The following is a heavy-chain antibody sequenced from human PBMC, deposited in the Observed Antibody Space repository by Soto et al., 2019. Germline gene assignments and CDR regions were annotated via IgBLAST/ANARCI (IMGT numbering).Heavy chain of an antibody. CDR2: INPNSGGT. V-gene: IGHV1-2*04. CDR3: ARDLGSSSSFGFDY. Sequence: GASVKVSCKASGYTFTGYYMHWVRQAPGQGLEWMGWINPNSGGTNYAQKFQGWVTMTRDTSISTAYMELSRLRSDDTAVYYCARDLGSSSSFGFDYWGQGTLVTVSS. D-gene: IGHD6-13*01. J-gene: IGHJ4*02. CDR1: GYTFTGYY.